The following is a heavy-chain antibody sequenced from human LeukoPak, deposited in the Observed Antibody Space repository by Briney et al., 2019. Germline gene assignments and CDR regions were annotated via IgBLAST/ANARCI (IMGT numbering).Heavy chain of an antibody. CDR1: AFTFDYYA. CDR2: ITGDGAGT. J-gene: IGHJ4*02. CDR3: AKDRDTSGWDN. V-gene: IGHV3-43*02. Sequence: PGGSLRLSSAASAFTFDYYAMHWFRQPPGKGLEWVCFITGDGAGTYYAESVKGRFTISRDNRKNSLSLQMNSLTTEDTALYYCAKDRDTSGWDNWGQGALVTVSS. D-gene: IGHD6-19*01.